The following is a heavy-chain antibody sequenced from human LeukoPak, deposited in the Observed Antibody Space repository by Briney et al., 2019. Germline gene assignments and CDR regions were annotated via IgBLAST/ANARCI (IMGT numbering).Heavy chain of an antibody. D-gene: IGHD3-3*01. CDR3: ASTYYDFWSGYPWNY. CDR1: GGSISSYY. CDR2: INHSGST. J-gene: IGHJ4*02. Sequence: PSETLSLTCTVSGGSISSYYWSWIRQPPGKGLEWIGEINHSGSTNYNPSLKSRVTISVDTSKNQFSLKLSSVTAADTAVYYCASTYYDFWSGYPWNYWGQGTLVTVSS. V-gene: IGHV4-34*01.